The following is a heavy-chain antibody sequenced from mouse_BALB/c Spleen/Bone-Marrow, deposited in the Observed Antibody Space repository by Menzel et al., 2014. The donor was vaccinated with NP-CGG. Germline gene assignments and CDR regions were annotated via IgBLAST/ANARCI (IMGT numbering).Heavy chain of an antibody. CDR1: GYPFTGYT. CDR2: INPYNGGT. D-gene: IGHD2-4*01. V-gene: IGHV1-18*01. J-gene: IGHJ2*01. Sequence: VQLQQPGPELVKPGASMKISCKASGYPFTGYTLNWVKQSPGKNLEWIGLINPYNGGTSYNQKFKGKATLTVDKSSSAAHMELLSLTPEDTAGYYCAMDYDGYYFDYWGQGTTLTVSS. CDR3: AMDYDGYYFDY.